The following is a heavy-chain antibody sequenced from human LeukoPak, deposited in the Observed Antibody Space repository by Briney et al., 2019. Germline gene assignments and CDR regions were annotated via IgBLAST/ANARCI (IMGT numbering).Heavy chain of an antibody. CDR1: GFSISYNY. J-gene: IGHJ4*02. CDR2: FYSAGSA. D-gene: IGHD2-15*01. CDR3: ASYYCSSGSCYFDD. Sequence: PGGSLRLSCEVSGFSISYNYMSWVRQAPGKGLEWVSAFYSAGSAYYADTVKGRFTISKDNSKNTVYLQMNNPRADDTAVYYCASYYCSSGSCYFDDRGQGTLVTVTS. V-gene: IGHV3-53*01.